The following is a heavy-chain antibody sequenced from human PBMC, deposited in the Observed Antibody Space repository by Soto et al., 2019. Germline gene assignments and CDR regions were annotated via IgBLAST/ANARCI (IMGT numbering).Heavy chain of an antibody. V-gene: IGHV1-69*12. D-gene: IGHD5-12*01. Sequence: QVQLVQSGAEVKKPGSSMKVSCKASGGTFTNYAISWVRQAPGQGPEWMGGILPMFGISNYPQKFQGRVTIVADESTNTAYLELSRLRSEDTAVYYCALSRDGYNRPFDHWGQGTPVTVSS. CDR3: ALSRDGYNRPFDH. CDR2: ILPMFGIS. J-gene: IGHJ4*02. CDR1: GGTFTNYA.